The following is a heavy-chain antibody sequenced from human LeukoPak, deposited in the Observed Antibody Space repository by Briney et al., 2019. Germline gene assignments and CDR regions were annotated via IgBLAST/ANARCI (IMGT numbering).Heavy chain of an antibody. CDR2: IYYSGST. Sequence: TSQTLSLTCTVSGGSISSGDYYWTWIRQPRGKGLEWIGYIYYSGSTYYNPSLKSRVTISVDTSKNQFSLKLSSVTAADTAVYYCAGSESMWAFDIWGQGTMVTVSS. CDR3: AGSESMWAFDI. V-gene: IGHV4-30-4*08. D-gene: IGHD2-21*01. J-gene: IGHJ3*02. CDR1: GGSISSGDYY.